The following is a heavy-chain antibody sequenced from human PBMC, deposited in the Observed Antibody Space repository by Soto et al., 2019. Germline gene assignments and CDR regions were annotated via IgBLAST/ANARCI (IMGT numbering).Heavy chain of an antibody. V-gene: IGHV3-23*01. CDR3: ARTLYSYGTDY. J-gene: IGHJ4*02. Sequence: GGSLRLSCAASGFTFNSYAMSWVRQAPGKGLEWVSAISGGGGTTYYADSVKGRFTISRDNSKNTLYLQMNSLRAEDTAVYYCARTLYSYGTDYWGQGTLVTVSS. D-gene: IGHD5-18*01. CDR2: ISGGGGTT. CDR1: GFTFNSYA.